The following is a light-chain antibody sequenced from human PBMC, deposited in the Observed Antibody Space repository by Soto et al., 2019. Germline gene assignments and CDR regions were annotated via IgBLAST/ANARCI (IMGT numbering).Light chain of an antibody. CDR1: QSVSSY. CDR3: QQRSNWPIT. J-gene: IGKJ5*01. Sequence: EIVLTQSPATLPLSPGERATLSCRASQSVSSYLAWYQQTPGQAPRLLIYDASNRATGIPARFSGSGSGTDFTLTISSLEPEDFAVHYCQQRSNWPITFGQGTRLEIK. V-gene: IGKV3-11*01. CDR2: DAS.